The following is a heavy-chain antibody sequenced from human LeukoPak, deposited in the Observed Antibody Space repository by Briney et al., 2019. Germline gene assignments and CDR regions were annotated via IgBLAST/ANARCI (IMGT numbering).Heavy chain of an antibody. J-gene: IGHJ5*02. V-gene: IGHV4-59*12. D-gene: IGHD3-10*01. CDR2: NYNSGRT. Sequence: SETLSLTCAVSGGSMGSYYWSWIRQPPGKGLEWIGYNYNSGRTSYNGRTNYNPSLKSRVTISVDTSKNQFSLKLTSVTAADTAVYYCASVIPIGPVLTSITMVRGVTPNWFDPWGQGTLVTVSS. CDR3: ASVIPIGPVLTSITMVRGVTPNWFDP. CDR1: GGSMGSYY.